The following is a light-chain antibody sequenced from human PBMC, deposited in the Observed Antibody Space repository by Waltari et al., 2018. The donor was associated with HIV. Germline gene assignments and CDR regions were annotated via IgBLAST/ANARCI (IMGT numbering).Light chain of an antibody. J-gene: IGKJ3*01. CDR2: DAS. V-gene: IGKV1-39*01. Sequence: DTHMTQSPSSLSASIGDRIPITCRASQNIYKFLSWYQQKSGKAPNLLIYDASSLQSGVPSRFSGSGSGTEFTLTISSLQVEDFATYYCLQSFTAPLTFGPGTKLDIK. CDR1: QNIYKF. CDR3: LQSFTAPLT.